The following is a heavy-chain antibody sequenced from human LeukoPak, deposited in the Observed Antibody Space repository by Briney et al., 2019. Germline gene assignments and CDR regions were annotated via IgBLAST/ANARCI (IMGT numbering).Heavy chain of an antibody. J-gene: IGHJ4*02. CDR3: ARDSTYSGYDSGGLDY. Sequence: GGSLRLSCAASGFTFSDYYMSWIRQAPGKGLEWVSYISSSGSTIYYADSVKGRFTISRDNAKNSLYLQMNSLRAEDTAVYHCARDSTYSGYDSGGLDYWGQGTLVTVSS. CDR2: ISSSGSTI. CDR1: GFTFSDYY. D-gene: IGHD5-12*01. V-gene: IGHV3-11*01.